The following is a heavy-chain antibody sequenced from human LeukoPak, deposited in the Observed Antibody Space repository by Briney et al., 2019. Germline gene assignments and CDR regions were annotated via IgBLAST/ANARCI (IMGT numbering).Heavy chain of an antibody. CDR3: AKVRDYAILTGYYEDYYYYYMDV. D-gene: IGHD3-9*01. CDR2: ISGSGGST. J-gene: IGHJ6*03. V-gene: IGHV3-23*01. Sequence: GGSLRLSCAASGCTFSSYAMSWVRQAPGKGLEWVSAISGSGGSTYYADSAKGRFTISRDNSKNTLYLQMNSLRAEDTAVYYCAKVRDYAILTGYYEDYYYYYMDVWGKGTTVTVSS. CDR1: GCTFSSYA.